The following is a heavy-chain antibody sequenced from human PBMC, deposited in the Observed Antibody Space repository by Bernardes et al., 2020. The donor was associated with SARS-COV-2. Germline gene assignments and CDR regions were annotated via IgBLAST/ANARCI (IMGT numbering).Heavy chain of an antibody. CDR3: AREDGQYMDV. CDR2: ISDDSRFI. CDR1: GFTISPYT. V-gene: IGHV3-21*01. J-gene: IGHJ6*03. Sequence: GWSLRLSCAASGFTISPYTMNWIRQAPGKGLEWVSSISDDSRFIYFADAVKGRFTISRDNAKDSLYLEMNSLRVEDTAVYYCAREDGQYMDVWGRGTTVTVSS. D-gene: IGHD2-8*01.